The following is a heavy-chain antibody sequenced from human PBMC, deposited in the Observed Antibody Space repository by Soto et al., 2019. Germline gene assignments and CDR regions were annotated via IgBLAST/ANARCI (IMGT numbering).Heavy chain of an antibody. CDR1: GGTFSSYA. Sequence: QVQLVQSGAEVKKPGSSVKVSCKASGGTFSSYAISWVRQAPGQVLEWMGGIIPIFGTANYAQKFQGRVTITADESTSTAYMELSSRRSEDTAVYYCANTGGKAMVKVYGMDVWGQGTTVTVSS. CDR3: ANTGGKAMVKVYGMDV. CDR2: IIPIFGTA. J-gene: IGHJ6*02. V-gene: IGHV1-69*01. D-gene: IGHD5-18*01.